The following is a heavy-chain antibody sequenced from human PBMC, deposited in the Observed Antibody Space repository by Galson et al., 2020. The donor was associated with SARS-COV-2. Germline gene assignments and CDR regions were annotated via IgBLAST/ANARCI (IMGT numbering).Heavy chain of an antibody. J-gene: IGHJ6*02. CDR3: AKSRTMVRGVTISDYYYYYGMDV. D-gene: IGHD3-10*01. CDR2: ISGSGGST. CDR1: GFTFSSYA. Sequence: GGSLRLSCAASGFTFSSYAMSWVRQAPGKGLEWVSAISGSGGSTCYAGSVKGRFTISRDNSKNTLDLQMNSLRAEDTAVYYCAKSRTMVRGVTISDYYYYYGMDVWGQGTTVTVSS. V-gene: IGHV3-23*01.